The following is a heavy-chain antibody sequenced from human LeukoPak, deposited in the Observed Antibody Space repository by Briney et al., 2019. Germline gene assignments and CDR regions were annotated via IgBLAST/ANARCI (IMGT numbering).Heavy chain of an antibody. V-gene: IGHV4-4*07. D-gene: IGHD6-19*01. CDR1: GDSISDYY. CDR3: ARDEDSSGFYYFDY. J-gene: IGHJ4*02. CDR2: IYSSGST. Sequence: SETLSLTCTVSGDSISDYYWSWVRQPAGKGLEWIGHIYSSGSTHYNPSLKSRVTMSVDASRNQFSLRLTSATAADTAVYYCARDEDSSGFYYFDYWGQGTLVTVSS.